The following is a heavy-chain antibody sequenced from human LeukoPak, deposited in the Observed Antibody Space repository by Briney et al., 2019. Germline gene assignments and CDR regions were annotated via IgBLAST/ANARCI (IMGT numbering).Heavy chain of an antibody. J-gene: IGHJ4*02. CDR2: IYTSGST. Sequence: PSETLSLTCTVSGGSISSYYWSWIRQPPGKGLEWIGYIYTSGSTNYNPSLKSRVTISVDTSKNQFSLKLSSVTAADTAVYYCATTLYYDSSFDHWGQGTLVTVSS. D-gene: IGHD3-22*01. CDR1: GGSISSYY. V-gene: IGHV4-4*09. CDR3: ATTLYYDSSFDH.